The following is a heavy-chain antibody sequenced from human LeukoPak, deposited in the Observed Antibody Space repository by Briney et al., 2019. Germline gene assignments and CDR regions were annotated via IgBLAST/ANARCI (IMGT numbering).Heavy chain of an antibody. V-gene: IGHV3-7*01. Sequence: GSLRLSCAASGFTFSSYWMSWVRQAPGKGLEWVASIKQDGSEKYYVDSVKGRFTISRDNAKNSLYLQMNSLRAEDTALYYCARAPGEGWFDPWGQGTLVTVSS. CDR3: ARAPGEGWFDP. CDR1: GFTFSSYW. J-gene: IGHJ5*02. D-gene: IGHD4-17*01. CDR2: IKQDGSEK.